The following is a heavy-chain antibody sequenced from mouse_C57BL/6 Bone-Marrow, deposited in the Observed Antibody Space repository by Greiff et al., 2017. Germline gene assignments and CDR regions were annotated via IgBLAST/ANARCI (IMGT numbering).Heavy chain of an antibody. Sequence: VQVVESGAELVRPGASVKLSCKASGYTFTDYYINWVKQRPGQGLEWIARIYPGSGNTYYNEKFKGKATLTAEKSSSTAYMQLSSLTSEDSAVYFCARSRGSPWFAYWGQGTLVTVSA. CDR2: IYPGSGNT. CDR1: GYTFTDYY. CDR3: ARSRGSPWFAY. D-gene: IGHD1-1*02. J-gene: IGHJ3*01. V-gene: IGHV1-76*01.